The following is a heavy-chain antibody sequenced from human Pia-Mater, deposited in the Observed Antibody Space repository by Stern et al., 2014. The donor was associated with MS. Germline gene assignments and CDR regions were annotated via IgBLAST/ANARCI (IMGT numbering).Heavy chain of an antibody. Sequence: VQLVESGPGLVKPSETLSLTCTVSGGSISSYYWRWIRQPPGKGLEWIGYIYYSGSTNYNPSLKSRVTISVDTSKNQFSLKLSSVTAADTAVYYCARGYGGNPIDYWGQGTLVTVSS. CDR1: GGSISSYY. V-gene: IGHV4-59*01. CDR2: IYYSGST. J-gene: IGHJ4*02. D-gene: IGHD4-23*01. CDR3: ARGYGGNPIDY.